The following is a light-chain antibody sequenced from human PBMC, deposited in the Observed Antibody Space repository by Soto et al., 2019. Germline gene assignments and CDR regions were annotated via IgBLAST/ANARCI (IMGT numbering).Light chain of an antibody. J-gene: IGKJ2*01. CDR2: GAS. CDR3: QQYGSAPLYT. V-gene: IGKV3-20*01. CDR1: QSVSSSY. Sequence: EIVLTQSPGTLSLSPGERATLSCRASQSVSSSYLAWYQQKPGQAPRLLIYGASSMATGIPDRFSSSGSGTHFTLTIIRLEHEDFAVYYCQQYGSAPLYTFGQGTKLEIK.